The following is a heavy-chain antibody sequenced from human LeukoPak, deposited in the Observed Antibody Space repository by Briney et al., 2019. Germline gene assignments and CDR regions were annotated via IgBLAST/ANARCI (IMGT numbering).Heavy chain of an antibody. V-gene: IGHV4-59*01. CDR3: ARTSYSSGWYRNYYYYMDV. CDR2: IYYSGST. J-gene: IGHJ6*03. Sequence: SETLSLTCTVSGGSISSYYWSWIRQPPGKGLEWIGYIYYSGSTNYNPSLKSRVTISVDTSKNQFPLKLSSVTAADTAVYYCARTSYSSGWYRNYYYYMDVWGKGTTVTVSS. D-gene: IGHD6-19*01. CDR1: GGSISSYY.